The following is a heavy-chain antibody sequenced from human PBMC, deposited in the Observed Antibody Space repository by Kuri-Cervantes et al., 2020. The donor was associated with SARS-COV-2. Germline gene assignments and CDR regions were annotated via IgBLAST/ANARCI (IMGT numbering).Heavy chain of an antibody. D-gene: IGHD5-12*01. J-gene: IGHJ6*03. CDR1: GFTFSSYA. CDR3: ARDRFALATTRSYYYYMDV. V-gene: IGHV3-30-3*01. CDR2: ISYDGSNK. Sequence: GESLKISCAASGFTFSSYAMHWVRQAPGKGLEWVAVISYDGSNKYYADSVKGRFTISRDNSKNTLYLQMNSLRAEDTAVYYCARDRFALATTRSYYYYMDVWGKGTTVTVSS.